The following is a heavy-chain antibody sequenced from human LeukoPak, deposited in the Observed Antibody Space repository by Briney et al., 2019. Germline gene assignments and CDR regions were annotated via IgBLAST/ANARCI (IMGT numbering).Heavy chain of an antibody. CDR2: ISGSGGST. D-gene: IGHD3-10*01. CDR3: ARDGPAITTVRGWGAFDI. Sequence: GGSPRLSCAASGFTFSSYAMSWVRQAPGKGLEWVSAISGSGGSTYYADSVKGRFTISRDNSKNTLYLQMNSLRGEDTAVYYCARDGPAITTVRGWGAFDIWGQATMVTVSS. CDR1: GFTFSSYA. J-gene: IGHJ3*02. V-gene: IGHV3-23*01.